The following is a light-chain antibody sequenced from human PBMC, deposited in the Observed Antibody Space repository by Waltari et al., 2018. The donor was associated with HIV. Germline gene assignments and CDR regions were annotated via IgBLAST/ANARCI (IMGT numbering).Light chain of an antibody. CDR1: QSVNRD. V-gene: IGKV3-15*01. J-gene: IGKJ1*01. Sequence: EILMTQSPPTLSLSPGGRATLSCRASQSVNRDLAWYQQSPGQSPRLLIHGASTRASHIPDRFSGSGSGTEFTLTISSLQSEDFAVYYCQQYNTWPPGAFGQGTKVEIK. CDR3: QQYNTWPPGA. CDR2: GAS.